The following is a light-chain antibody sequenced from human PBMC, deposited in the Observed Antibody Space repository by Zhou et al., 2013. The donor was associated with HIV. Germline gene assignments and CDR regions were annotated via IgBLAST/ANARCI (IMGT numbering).Light chain of an antibody. CDR1: QSVSSSY. V-gene: IGKV3-20*01. Sequence: EIVLTQSPGTLSLSLGERATLSCRASQSVSSSYLAWYQQKPGQAPRLLIYGTSSRATGIPDRFSGSGSGTDFTLINSRLEPEDFAVYYCQQYATSPETFGQGTKVEIK. CDR3: QQYATSPET. CDR2: GTS. J-gene: IGKJ1*01.